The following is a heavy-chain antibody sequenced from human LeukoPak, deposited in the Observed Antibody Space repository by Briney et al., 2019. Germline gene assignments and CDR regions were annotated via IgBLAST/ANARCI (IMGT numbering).Heavy chain of an antibody. CDR1: GFTFSSYE. J-gene: IGHJ3*02. V-gene: IGHV3-48*03. CDR2: ISSSGSTT. CDR3: ATYYYDSSAQRGDDAFDI. Sequence: GGSLRLSCVASGFTFSSYEMNWVRQAPGKGLEWVSYISSSGSTTYYGDSVKGRFTISRDNAKKSLYLQMNSLRAEDTAIYYCATYYYDSSAQRGDDAFDIWGQGTMATVSS. D-gene: IGHD3-22*01.